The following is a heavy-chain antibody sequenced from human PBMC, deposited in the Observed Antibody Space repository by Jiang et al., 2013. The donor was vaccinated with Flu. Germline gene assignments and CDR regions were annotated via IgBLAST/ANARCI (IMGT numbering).Heavy chain of an antibody. CDR3: ARGGGPYSSSSIYYYGMDV. CDR1: GYTFTGYY. Sequence: SGAEVKKPGASVKVSCKASGYTFTGYYMHWVRQAPGQGLEWMGWVNPNSGGTNYAQKFQGWVTMTRDTSISTAYMELSRLRSDDTAVYYCARGGGPYSSSSIYYYGMDVWGQGTTVTVSS. CDR2: VNPNSGGT. V-gene: IGHV1-2*04. D-gene: IGHD6-6*01. J-gene: IGHJ6*02.